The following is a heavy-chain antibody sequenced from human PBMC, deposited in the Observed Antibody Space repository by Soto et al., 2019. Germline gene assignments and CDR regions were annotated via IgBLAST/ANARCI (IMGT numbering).Heavy chain of an antibody. CDR2: INHSGST. V-gene: IGHV4-34*01. J-gene: IGHJ4*02. D-gene: IGHD3-22*01. Sequence: PSETLSLTCAVNGGSFSTYYRSWIRQPPGRGLEWVGEINHSGSTNYNPSLKSRVTMSVDTSKNQFSLKLSSVTAADTAVYYCARGASGYYDSSGYYSPYYFDYWGQGTLVTVS. CDR1: GGSFSTYY. CDR3: ARGASGYYDSSGYYSPYYFDY.